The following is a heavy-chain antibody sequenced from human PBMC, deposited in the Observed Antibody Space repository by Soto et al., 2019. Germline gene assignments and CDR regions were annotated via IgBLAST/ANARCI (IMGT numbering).Heavy chain of an antibody. CDR2: INPKSGGT. D-gene: IGHD3-22*01. V-gene: IGHV1-2*04. J-gene: IGHJ4*02. Sequence: GASVKVSCKASGYTFTGYYIHWVRQAPGQGLEWMGWINPKSGGTNNAQKFQDWVTMTRDTSVSTVYMELSRLTSDDTAVYYCARETYYYDSSGYYYWGQGTLVTVSS. CDR1: GYTFTGYY. CDR3: ARETYYYDSSGYYY.